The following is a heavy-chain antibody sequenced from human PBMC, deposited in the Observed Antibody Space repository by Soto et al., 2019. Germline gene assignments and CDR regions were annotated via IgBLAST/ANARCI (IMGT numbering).Heavy chain of an antibody. CDR1: GFTFSTYA. J-gene: IGHJ3*01. CDR2: ISDAAGSA. Sequence: LRLSCAASGFTFSTYAMSWVRQVPGKGLEWVSTISDAAGSAYYVDSVKGRFTISRDNSKKTLYLQMNSLRAEDSAVYYCARPYGGKIGDAPDLWGQGTMVTVSS. V-gene: IGHV3-23*01. D-gene: IGHD4-17*01. CDR3: ARPYGGKIGDAPDL.